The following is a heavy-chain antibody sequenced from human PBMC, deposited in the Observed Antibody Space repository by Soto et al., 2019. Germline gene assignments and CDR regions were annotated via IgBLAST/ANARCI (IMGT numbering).Heavy chain of an antibody. CDR2: ISYDGSNK. V-gene: IGHV3-30*18. CDR1: GSTFSSYG. CDR3: AKAPDRDYGMDV. J-gene: IGHJ6*02. Sequence: GGSLRLSCAASGSTFSSYGMHWVRQAPGKGLEWVAVISYDGSNKYYADSVKGRFTISRDNSENTLYLQMNSLRAEDTAVYYCAKAPDRDYGMDVWGQGTTVTVSS.